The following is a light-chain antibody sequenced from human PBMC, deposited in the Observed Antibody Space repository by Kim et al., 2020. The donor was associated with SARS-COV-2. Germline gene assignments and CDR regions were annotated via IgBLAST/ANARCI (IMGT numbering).Light chain of an antibody. J-gene: IGKJ1*01. CDR2: AAS. CDR3: QQCKGAPWT. CDR1: KGISNY. V-gene: IGKV1-27*01. Sequence: SASVGDRVTSTCRASKGISNYLAWYQQKPGKVPKLLIYAASALRSGVPSRFSGSGSGTDFTLTITSLQPEDVAVYYCQQCKGAPWTFGHGTKVE.